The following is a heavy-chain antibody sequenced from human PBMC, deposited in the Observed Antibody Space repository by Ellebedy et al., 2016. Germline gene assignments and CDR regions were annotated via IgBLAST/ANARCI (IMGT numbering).Heavy chain of an antibody. CDR1: GFTFSSYA. V-gene: IGHV3-23*01. D-gene: IGHD3-10*01. J-gene: IGHJ4*02. Sequence: GGSLRLXXAASGFTFSSYAMSWVRQAPGKGLEWVSALSSDGRSTFFADSVRGRFTISRDNSKDTLYLQMSSLRAEDTAVYYCAKAAPYYGSGTYYPDYWGQGTLVTVSS. CDR3: AKAAPYYGSGTYYPDY. CDR2: LSSDGRST.